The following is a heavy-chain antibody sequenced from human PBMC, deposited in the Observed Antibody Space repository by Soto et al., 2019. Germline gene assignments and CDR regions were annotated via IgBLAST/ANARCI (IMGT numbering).Heavy chain of an antibody. CDR1: GFTFSSYA. CDR3: AKDRSTVGYYYYYYMDV. CDR2: ICGSGGST. D-gene: IGHD4-4*01. J-gene: IGHJ6*03. Sequence: EVQLLESGGGLVQPGGSLRLSCAASGFTFSSYAMSWVRQAPGKGLEWVSAICGSGGSTYYADSVKGRFTISRDNSKNTLYLQMNSLRAEDTAVYYCAKDRSTVGYYYYYYMDVWGKGTTVTVSS. V-gene: IGHV3-23*01.